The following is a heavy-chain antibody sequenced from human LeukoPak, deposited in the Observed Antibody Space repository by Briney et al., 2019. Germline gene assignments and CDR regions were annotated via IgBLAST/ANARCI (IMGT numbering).Heavy chain of an antibody. D-gene: IGHD4/OR15-4a*01. Sequence: PGGSLRLSCAASGFTFSSYAMHWVRQAPGKGLEWVAVISYDGSNKYYADSVKGRFTISRDNSKNTLYLQMNSLRAEDTAVYYCAKSNYRSKDYFDYWGQGTLVTVSS. J-gene: IGHJ4*02. CDR2: ISYDGSNK. CDR3: AKSNYRSKDYFDY. CDR1: GFTFSSYA. V-gene: IGHV3-30-3*02.